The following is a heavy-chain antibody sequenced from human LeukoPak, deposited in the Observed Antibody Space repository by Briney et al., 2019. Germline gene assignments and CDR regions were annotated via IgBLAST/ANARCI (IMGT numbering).Heavy chain of an antibody. CDR1: GGSFSGYY. V-gene: IGHV4-34*01. CDR3: ARDSSGYYYDSSGHLDY. J-gene: IGHJ4*02. Sequence: SETLSLTCAVYGGSFSGYYWSWIRQPPGKGLEWIGEINHSGSTNYNPSLKSRVTISVDTSKNQFSLKLSSVTAADTAVYYCARDSSGYYYDSSGHLDYWGQGTLVTVSS. D-gene: IGHD3-22*01. CDR2: INHSGST.